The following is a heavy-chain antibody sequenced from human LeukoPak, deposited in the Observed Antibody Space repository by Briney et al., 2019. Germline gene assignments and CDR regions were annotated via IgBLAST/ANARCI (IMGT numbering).Heavy chain of an antibody. Sequence: SETLSLTCAVYGGSFSGYYWSWIRQPPGKGLEWIGEINHSGSTNYNPSLKSRVTISVDTSKNRFSLKLSSVTAADMAVYYCARAPLMAARPFDYWGQGTLVTVSS. CDR1: GGSFSGYY. D-gene: IGHD6-6*01. J-gene: IGHJ4*02. CDR2: INHSGST. V-gene: IGHV4-34*01. CDR3: ARAPLMAARPFDY.